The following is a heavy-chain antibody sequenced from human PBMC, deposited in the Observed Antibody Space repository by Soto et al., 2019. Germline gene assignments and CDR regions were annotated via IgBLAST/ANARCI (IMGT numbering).Heavy chain of an antibody. Sequence: GASVKVSCKASGFTFTSSAMQWVRQARGQRLEWIGWIVVGSGNTNYAQKFQERVTITRDMSTSTAYMELSSLRSEDTAVYYCAAASYYDFWSGSDAFDISGQGTMVTVSS. D-gene: IGHD3-3*01. CDR3: AAASYYDFWSGSDAFDI. CDR2: IVVGSGNT. CDR1: GFTFTSSA. V-gene: IGHV1-58*02. J-gene: IGHJ3*02.